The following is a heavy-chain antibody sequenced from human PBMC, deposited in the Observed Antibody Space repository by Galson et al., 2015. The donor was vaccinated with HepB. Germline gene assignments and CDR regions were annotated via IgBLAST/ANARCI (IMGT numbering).Heavy chain of an antibody. V-gene: IGHV3-30*04. CDR3: ARKRSRGITGHSYYFDY. Sequence: SLRLSCAASSFTFRSYGMRWVRQAPGTVLERVAGIFYDGRNNPYAESVQRRLTISRDNSKNTLYLQMNSLRGSDTAVYYCARKRSRGITGHSYYFDYWGQGTLVTV. J-gene: IGHJ4*02. D-gene: IGHD3-10*01. CDR1: SFTFRSYG. CDR2: IFYDGRNN.